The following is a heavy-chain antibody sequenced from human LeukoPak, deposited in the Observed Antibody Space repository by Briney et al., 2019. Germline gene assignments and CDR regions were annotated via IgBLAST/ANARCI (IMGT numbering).Heavy chain of an antibody. Sequence: PGGSLRLSCAASGFTFSSYGMHWVRQAPGKGLEWVAVISHDGSNKYYADSVKGRSTISRDNSKNTLYLQMNSLRAEDTAVYYCAKDDGNLTPFDYWGQGTLVTVSS. J-gene: IGHJ4*02. CDR3: AKDDGNLTPFDY. V-gene: IGHV3-30*18. CDR2: ISHDGSNK. D-gene: IGHD4-23*01. CDR1: GFTFSSYG.